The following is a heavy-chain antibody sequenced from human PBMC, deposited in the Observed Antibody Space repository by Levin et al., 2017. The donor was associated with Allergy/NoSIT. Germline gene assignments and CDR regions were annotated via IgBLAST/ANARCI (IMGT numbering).Heavy chain of an antibody. CDR2: IYYDGSNK. Sequence: GESLKISCAASGFTFSNYVIHWVRQAPGKGLEWVAMIYYDGSNKYYTDSVKGRFTISRDNSKNTLYLQMNSLRPEDTAVYYCARGYCRGDGCYPNFFDFWGQGILVTVSS. CDR1: GFTFSNYV. D-gene: IGHD2-15*01. V-gene: IGHV3-33*01. CDR3: ARGYCRGDGCYPNFFDF. J-gene: IGHJ4*02.